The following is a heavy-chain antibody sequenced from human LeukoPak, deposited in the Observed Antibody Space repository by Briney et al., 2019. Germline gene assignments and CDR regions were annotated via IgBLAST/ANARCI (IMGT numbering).Heavy chain of an antibody. D-gene: IGHD5-12*01. CDR1: GFSRSTSGMC. CDR3: AIGGYSGYEAFDY. CDR2: IDWDDDK. J-gene: IGHJ4*02. Sequence: SGPALVILTQTLTLTCNLSGFSRSTSGMCGTWIRQPPWKALEWLASIDWDDDKYYTTSLKTRLTISKDTSKNPVDLTMTNMEPVDTATYYCAIGGYSGYEAFDYWGQGTLVTVSS. V-gene: IGHV2-70*11.